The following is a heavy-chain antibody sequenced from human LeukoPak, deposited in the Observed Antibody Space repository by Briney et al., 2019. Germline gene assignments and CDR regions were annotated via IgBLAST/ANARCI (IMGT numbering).Heavy chain of an antibody. CDR3: ARMSSGWYGYYYYGMDV. V-gene: IGHV4-61*01. CDR1: GGSVSSGSYY. Sequence: PSETLSLTCTVSGGSVSSGSYYWSWIRQPPGKGPEWIGYIYYSGSTNYNPSLKSRVTISVDTSKNQFSLKLSSVTAADTAVYYCARMSSGWYGYYYYGMDVWGQGTTVTVSS. CDR2: IYYSGST. D-gene: IGHD6-19*01. J-gene: IGHJ6*02.